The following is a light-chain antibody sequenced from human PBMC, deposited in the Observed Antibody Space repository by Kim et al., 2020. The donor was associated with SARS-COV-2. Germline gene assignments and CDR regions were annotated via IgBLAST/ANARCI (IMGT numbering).Light chain of an antibody. CDR3: QVWDSSTV. CDR2: RDS. Sequence: VSVARGKTGRISCGGNNMGSKNGHWYQQKPGQAPVLVIYRDSNRASGIPERFSGSNSGNTATLTISRAQAGDEADYYCQVWDSSTVFGGGTQLTVL. CDR1: NMGSKN. V-gene: IGLV3-9*01. J-gene: IGLJ3*02.